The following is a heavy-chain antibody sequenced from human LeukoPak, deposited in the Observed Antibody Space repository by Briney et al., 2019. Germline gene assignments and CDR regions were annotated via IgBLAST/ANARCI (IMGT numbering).Heavy chain of an antibody. V-gene: IGHV3-48*02. J-gene: IGHJ4*02. Sequence: GGSLRLSCAASGFIFSAYSMNWVRQAPGKGLEWVSYISSSSSTIYYADSVKGRFTISRDNAKESLYLQMNSLRDEDTALYCCARGPGDFDYWGQGTLVTVSS. D-gene: IGHD7-27*01. CDR1: GFIFSAYS. CDR2: ISSSSSTI. CDR3: ARGPGDFDY.